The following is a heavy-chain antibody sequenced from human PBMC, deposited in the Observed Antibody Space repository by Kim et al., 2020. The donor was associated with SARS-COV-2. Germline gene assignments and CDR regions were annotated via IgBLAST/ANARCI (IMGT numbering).Heavy chain of an antibody. CDR2: IIPIFGTA. CDR3: ARRQWFGVDYYYYGMDV. CDR1: GGTFSSYA. D-gene: IGHD3-10*01. Sequence: SVKVSCKASGGTFSSYAISWVRQAPGQGLEWMGGIIPIFGTANYAQKFQGRVTITADESTSTAYMELSSLRSEDTAVYYCARRQWFGVDYYYYGMDVWGQGTTVTVSS. V-gene: IGHV1-69*13. J-gene: IGHJ6*02.